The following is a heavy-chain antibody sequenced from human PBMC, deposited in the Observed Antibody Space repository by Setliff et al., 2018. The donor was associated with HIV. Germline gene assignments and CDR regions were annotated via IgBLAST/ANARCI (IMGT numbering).Heavy chain of an antibody. CDR2: IIPIFGPT. CDR3: VGLGYSFSYRWWFDP. J-gene: IGHJ5*02. D-gene: IGHD5-18*01. Sequence: GASVKVSCKGSGGTFSSYAISWVRQAPGQGLEWMGGIIPIFGPTNYAQKFQGSLTITADESTSTAYMELSSLRSEDTAVYYCVGLGYSFSYRWWFDPWGQGALVTVAS. V-gene: IGHV1-69*13. CDR1: GGTFSSYA.